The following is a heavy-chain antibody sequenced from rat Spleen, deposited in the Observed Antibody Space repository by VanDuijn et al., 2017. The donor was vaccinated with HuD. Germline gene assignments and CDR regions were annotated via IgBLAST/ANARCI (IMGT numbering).Heavy chain of an antibody. J-gene: IGHJ2*01. CDR1: GFTFSNYG. Sequence: EVQLVESGGGLVQPGRSLKLSCAASGFTFSNYGMTWVRQAPTRGLEWVATISTRGGSTYYRDSVKGRFTISRDNAKSSLYLQMDSLRSEDTATYYCTTEPGYGFDYWGQGVMVTVSS. CDR2: ISTRGGST. CDR3: TTEPGYGFDY. V-gene: IGHV5-20*01. D-gene: IGHD1-4*01.